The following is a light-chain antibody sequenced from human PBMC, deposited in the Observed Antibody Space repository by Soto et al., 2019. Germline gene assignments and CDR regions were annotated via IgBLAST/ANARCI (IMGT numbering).Light chain of an antibody. CDR3: AAWDDNLIVL. V-gene: IGLV1-44*01. Sequence: QSVLTQPPAASGTPGQRVTISCSGSSPNFKRSTVSWYQQLPGTAPKLLIYSNSQRPSGVPDRFSGSKSGTSASLAISGLQSDDEAEYYCAAWDDNLIVLFGGGTKVTVL. CDR1: SPNFKRST. CDR2: SNS. J-gene: IGLJ2*01.